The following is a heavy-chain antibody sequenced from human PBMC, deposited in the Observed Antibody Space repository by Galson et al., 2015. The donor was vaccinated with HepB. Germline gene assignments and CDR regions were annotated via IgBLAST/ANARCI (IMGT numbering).Heavy chain of an antibody. V-gene: IGHV3-23*01. CDR1: GFTFSSYA. D-gene: IGHD6-19*01. Sequence: SLRLSCAASGFTFSSYAMSWVRQAPGKGLEWVSAISGSGGSTYYADSVKGRFTISRDNSKNTLYLQMNSLRAEDTAVYYCAKVWHDGSSGFYYWGQGTLVTVSS. J-gene: IGHJ4*02. CDR2: ISGSGGST. CDR3: AKVWHDGSSGFYY.